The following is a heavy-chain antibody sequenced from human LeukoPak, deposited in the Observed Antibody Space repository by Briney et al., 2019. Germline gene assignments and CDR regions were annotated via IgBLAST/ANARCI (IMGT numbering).Heavy chain of an antibody. CDR2: ISGDGGST. D-gene: IGHD3-10*01. CDR1: GFTFDDYA. J-gene: IGHJ5*02. CDR3: AKDIGRAPGSYNWFDP. Sequence: PGGSLRLSRAASGFTFDDYAMHWVRQGPGKGLEWVSLISGDGGSTYYADSVKGRFTISRDNSKNSLYLQMNSLRTEDTALYYCAKDIGRAPGSYNWFDPWGQGTLVTVSS. V-gene: IGHV3-43*02.